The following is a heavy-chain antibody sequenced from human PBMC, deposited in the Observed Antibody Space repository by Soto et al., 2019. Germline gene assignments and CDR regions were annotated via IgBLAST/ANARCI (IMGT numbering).Heavy chain of an antibody. V-gene: IGHV4-34*01. J-gene: IGHJ4*02. D-gene: IGHD3-16*02. CDR3: ARVRDYVWGSYRYPYAFDY. CDR2: INHSGST. CDR1: GGSFSGYY. Sequence: PSETLSLTCAVYGGSFSGYYWSWIRQPPGKGLEWIGEINHSGSTNYNPSLKSRVTISVDTSKNQFSLKLSSVTAADTAVYHCARVRDYVWGSYRYPYAFDYWGQGTLVTVSS.